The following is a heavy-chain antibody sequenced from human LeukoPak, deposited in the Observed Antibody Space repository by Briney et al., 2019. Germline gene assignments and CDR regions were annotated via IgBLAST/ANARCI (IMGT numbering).Heavy chain of an antibody. CDR3: ARRFGELLNYMDV. Sequence: GGSLRLSCAASGFSLSRYAMHWVRQAPGKGLEYVSAIGGRGDTTYYANSVKGRFTISRDTSKNTLYLQMGSLRAEDMAVYYCARRFGELLNYMDVWGKGTTVTVSS. CDR1: GFSLSRYA. CDR2: IGGRGDTT. V-gene: IGHV3-64*01. J-gene: IGHJ6*03. D-gene: IGHD3-10*01.